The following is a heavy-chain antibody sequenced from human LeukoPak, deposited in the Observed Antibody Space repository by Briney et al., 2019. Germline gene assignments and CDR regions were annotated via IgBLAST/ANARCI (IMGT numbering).Heavy chain of an antibody. D-gene: IGHD2-15*01. CDR2: ICYSGST. V-gene: IGHV4-39*01. CDR1: GGSVIRGSYY. CDR3: ARHSQRAGLDFDY. J-gene: IGHJ4*02. Sequence: SQTLSITTSVPGGSVIRGSYYSGLIRHPPGPCPGSIGIICYSGSTYYNPSLKSRVTLSVDRSKNQFSLKLSSVTAADTAVYYCARHSQRAGLDFDYWGQGTLVTVSS.